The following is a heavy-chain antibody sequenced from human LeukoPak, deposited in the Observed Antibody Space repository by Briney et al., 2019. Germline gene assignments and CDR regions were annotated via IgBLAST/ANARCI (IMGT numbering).Heavy chain of an antibody. Sequence: GGSLRLSCAASGFTFSSYAMHWVRQAPGKGLEWVAVISYDGSNKYYAGSVKGRFTISRDNSKNTLYLQMNSLRAEDTAAYYCARDAEGSGWTYYYYYYGMDVWGQGTTVTVSS. D-gene: IGHD6-19*01. J-gene: IGHJ6*02. CDR2: ISYDGSNK. CDR1: GFTFSSYA. CDR3: ARDAEGSGWTYYYYYYGMDV. V-gene: IGHV3-30-3*01.